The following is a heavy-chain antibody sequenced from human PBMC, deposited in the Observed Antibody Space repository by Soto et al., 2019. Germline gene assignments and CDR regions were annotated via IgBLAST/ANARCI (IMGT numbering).Heavy chain of an antibody. V-gene: IGHV1-69*01. CDR1: GDTFKNYG. D-gene: IGHD3-10*01. J-gene: IGHJ5*02. CDR2: LNLIFRTA. CDR3: AVGGITVRRGVVPSRFNP. Sequence: QEQVVQSGAEVVKPGSSVNVSCKASGDTFKNYGVSWVRRAPGQVFEWMGGLNLIFRTAILAQKFQDRVTITADESMRTAYLEVTSLNFDDTAVYYCAVGGITVRRGVVPSRFNPWGQGTLVTVSS.